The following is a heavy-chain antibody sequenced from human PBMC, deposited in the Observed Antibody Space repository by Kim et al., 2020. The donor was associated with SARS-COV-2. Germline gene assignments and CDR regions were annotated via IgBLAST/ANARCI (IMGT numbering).Heavy chain of an antibody. V-gene: IGHV4-34*01. D-gene: IGHD6-13*01. Sequence: SETLSLTCAVYGGSFSGYYWSWIRQPPGKGLEWIGEINHSGSTNYNPSLKSRVTISVDTSKNQFSLKLSSVTAADTVVYYCARVPNPAGAAAADCWGQGT. CDR2: INHSGST. CDR3: ARVPNPAGAAAADC. J-gene: IGHJ4*02. CDR1: GGSFSGYY.